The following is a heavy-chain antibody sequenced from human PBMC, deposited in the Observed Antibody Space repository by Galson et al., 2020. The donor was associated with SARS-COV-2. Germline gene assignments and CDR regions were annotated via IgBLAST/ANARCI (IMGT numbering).Heavy chain of an antibody. CDR2: ISYNGSNK. CDR1: GFTFSSYA. Sequence: GGSLRLSCAASGFTFSSYAMHWVRQAPGKGLEWVAVISYNGSNKYYADSVKGRFTISRDNSKNTLYLQMNSLRAEDTAVYYCARGYEVVVAGVVDYWGQGTLVTVSS. CDR3: ARGYEVVVAGVVDY. D-gene: IGHD2-15*01. J-gene: IGHJ4*02. V-gene: IGHV3-30-3*01.